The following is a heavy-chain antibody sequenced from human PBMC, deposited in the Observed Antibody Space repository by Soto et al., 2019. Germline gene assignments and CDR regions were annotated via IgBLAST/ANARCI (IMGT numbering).Heavy chain of an antibody. CDR1: GLTFGNYA. J-gene: IGHJ2*01. D-gene: IGHD2-21*02. Sequence: EVQLLESGGGLVQPGGSVRVSCAASGLTFGNYAMSWVRQAPGKGLGWVSAISGDSGRTYYADSVKGRFTISRDNSKNTLYLQMNTLRAEDTAVYYCAVTPNCGRDCSAASYWYFDIWGRGTLVTVSS. CDR3: AVTPNCGRDCSAASYWYFDI. V-gene: IGHV3-23*01. CDR2: ISGDSGRT.